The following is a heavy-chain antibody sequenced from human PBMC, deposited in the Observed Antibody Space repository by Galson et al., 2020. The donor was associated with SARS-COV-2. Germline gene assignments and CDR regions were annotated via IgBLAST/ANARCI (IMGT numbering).Heavy chain of an antibody. V-gene: IGHV3-11*01. CDR3: TRSSAGAVISR. D-gene: IGHD2-21*01. CDR2: ISGAGTTI. Sequence: GESPKISCAASGFTFTNYYMSWIRQAPGKGLEWVSYISGAGTTIYYIDSVQGGFNISRDNSKASLYPQMDSLTAEDTALYYCTRSSAGAVISRWGQGTLVSVSS. CDR1: GFTFTNYY. J-gene: IGHJ4*02.